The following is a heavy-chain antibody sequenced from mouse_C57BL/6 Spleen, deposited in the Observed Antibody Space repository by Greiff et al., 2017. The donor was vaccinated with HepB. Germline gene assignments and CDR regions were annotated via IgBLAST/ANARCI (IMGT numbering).Heavy chain of an antibody. CDR3: ARGLYIKGYAMDY. CDR1: GYTFTSYW. D-gene: IGHD1-3*01. Sequence: QVQLQQSGAELVKPGASVKMSCKASGYTFTSYWITWVKQRPGQGLEWIGDIYPGSGSTNYNEKFKSKATLTVDTSSSTAYMQLSSLTSEDSAVYYCARGLYIKGYAMDYWGQGTSVTVSS. V-gene: IGHV1-55*01. J-gene: IGHJ4*01. CDR2: IYPGSGST.